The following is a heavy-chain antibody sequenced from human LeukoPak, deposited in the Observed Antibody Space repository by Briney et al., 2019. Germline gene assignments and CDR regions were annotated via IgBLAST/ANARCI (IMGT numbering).Heavy chain of an antibody. CDR1: GFTFSSYW. V-gene: IGHV3-74*01. Sequence: GGSLRLSCAASGFTFSSYWMHWVGQAPGKGLVWVSRINSDGSSTSSADSVEGRFTISRDSAKNTLYLEMNSLRAEDTAVYYCARDLTGNVFDDWGQGTLVTVSS. CDR2: INSDGSST. D-gene: IGHD7-27*01. CDR3: ARDLTGNVFDD. J-gene: IGHJ4*02.